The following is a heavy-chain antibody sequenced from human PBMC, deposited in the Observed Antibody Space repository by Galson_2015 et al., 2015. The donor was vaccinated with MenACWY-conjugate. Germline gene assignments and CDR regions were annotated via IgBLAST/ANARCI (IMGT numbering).Heavy chain of an antibody. CDR1: GFTFSSYA. CDR2: ISGSGGST. D-gene: IGHD1-26*01. V-gene: IGHV3-23*01. Sequence: SLRLSCAASGFTFSSYAMSWVRQAPGKGLEWVSAISGSGGSTYYADSVKGRFTISRDNSKNTLYLQMSSLRAEDTAVYYCAKFSGPDHYYYYYGMDVWGQGTTVTVSS. J-gene: IGHJ6*02. CDR3: AKFSGPDHYYYYYGMDV.